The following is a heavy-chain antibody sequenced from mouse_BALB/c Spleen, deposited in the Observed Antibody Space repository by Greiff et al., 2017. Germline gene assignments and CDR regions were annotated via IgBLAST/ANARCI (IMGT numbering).Heavy chain of an antibody. J-gene: IGHJ4*01. Sequence: EVKLVESGGGLVQPGGSLKLSCAASGFTFSSYGMSWVRQTPDKRLELVATINSNGGSTYYPDSVKGRFTISRDNAKNTLYLQMGSLKSEDTAMYYCAREIITTATYAMDYWGQGTSVTVSS. D-gene: IGHD1-2*01. CDR1: GFTFSSYG. CDR2: INSNGGST. CDR3: AREIITTATYAMDY. V-gene: IGHV5-6-3*01.